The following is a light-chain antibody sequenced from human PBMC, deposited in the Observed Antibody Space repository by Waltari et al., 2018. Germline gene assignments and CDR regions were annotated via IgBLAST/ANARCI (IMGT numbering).Light chain of an antibody. CDR3: CSYAGDYTLV. V-gene: IGLV2-11*01. Sequence: QSALTQPRSVSGSPGQSVTISCTGTGSDVGRSNSVSWYQQYPGKAPKLMISDVYERPSGVPDRFSGSKSGNTASLTISGLQAEDEAVYYCCSYAGDYTLVFGGGTEVTVL. CDR1: GSDVGRSNS. J-gene: IGLJ2*01. CDR2: DVY.